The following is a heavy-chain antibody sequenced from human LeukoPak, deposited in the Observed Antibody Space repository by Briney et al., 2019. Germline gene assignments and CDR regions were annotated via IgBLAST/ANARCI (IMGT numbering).Heavy chain of an antibody. J-gene: IGHJ4*02. CDR3: ARETYYYDSSGYYHPTKTFDY. CDR2: ISAYNGNT. Sequence: VASVKVSCKASGYTFTSYGISWVRQAPGQGLEWMGWISAYNGNTNYAQKLQGRVTMTTDTSTSTAYMELRSLRSDDTAVYYCARETYYYDSSGYYHPTKTFDYWGQGTLVTVSS. D-gene: IGHD3-22*01. CDR1: GYTFTSYG. V-gene: IGHV1-18*01.